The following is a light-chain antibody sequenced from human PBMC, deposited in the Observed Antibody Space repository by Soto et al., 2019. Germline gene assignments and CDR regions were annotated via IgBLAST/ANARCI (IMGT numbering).Light chain of an antibody. CDR3: QQYNSHPYT. Sequence: DIQMTQSPATLSSSVGERATITCRASQSIGSWLAGYQQKPGAAPTLLIYDASTLEGGVLSRCSSSGSGTAFTLTISSMQEHDYATYFYQQYNSHPYTFGQGTKLEI. V-gene: IGKV1-5*01. CDR2: DAS. J-gene: IGKJ2*01. CDR1: QSIGSW.